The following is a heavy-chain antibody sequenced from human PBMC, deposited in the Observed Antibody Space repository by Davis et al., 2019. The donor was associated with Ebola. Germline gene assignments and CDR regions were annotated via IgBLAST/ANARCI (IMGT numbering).Heavy chain of an antibody. J-gene: IGHJ4*02. CDR3: ARNPHITIFGVVTPYYFDY. D-gene: IGHD3-3*01. V-gene: IGHV1-2*02. Sequence: ASVTVSCKASGYTFTGYYMHWARQPPGQGLEWMGWINPNSGGTNYAQKFQGRVTMTRDTSISTAYMELSRLRSDDTAVYYCARNPHITIFGVVTPYYFDYWGQGTLVTVSS. CDR2: INPNSGGT. CDR1: GYTFTGYY.